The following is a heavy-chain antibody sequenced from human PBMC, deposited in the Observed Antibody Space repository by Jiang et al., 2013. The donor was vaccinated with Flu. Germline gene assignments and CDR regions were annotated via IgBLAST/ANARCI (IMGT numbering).Heavy chain of an antibody. V-gene: IGHV3-33*08. CDR1: GFTFSDYW. CDR2: IWYDGSNR. D-gene: IGHD6-6*01. J-gene: IGHJ4*02. CDR3: ARTPYTSSSGFDL. Sequence: ESGGGLVQPGGSLRLSCAASGFTFSDYWMSWVRQAPGKGLEWVAIIWYDGSNRYYGDSVKGRFTISRDNSKNTLYLQMNNLRVEDTALYYCARTPYTSSSGFDLWGQGTLVSVSS.